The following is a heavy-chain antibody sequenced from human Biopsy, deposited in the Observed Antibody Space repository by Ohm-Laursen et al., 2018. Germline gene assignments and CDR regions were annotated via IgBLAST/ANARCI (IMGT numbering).Heavy chain of an antibody. D-gene: IGHD6-19*01. CDR2: IWYDGTNE. Sequence: SLRLSCAASGFTFGHYAMRWVRQAPGKGLEWISLIWYDGTNEDYADSVKGRFTISRGNSKNTLYLQINTLTLEDTAFYYCARGLSSGWYGYFDVWGRGTLVTVSS. J-gene: IGHJ2*01. CDR1: GFTFGHYA. CDR3: ARGLSSGWYGYFDV. V-gene: IGHV3-33*01.